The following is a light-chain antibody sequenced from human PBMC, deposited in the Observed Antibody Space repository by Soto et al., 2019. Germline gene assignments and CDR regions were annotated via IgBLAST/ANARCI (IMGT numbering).Light chain of an antibody. CDR3: SSYTSSSTWV. Sequence: QSALTQPASVSGSPGQSITISCTGTSSDVGGYNYVSWYQQHPGKVPKVMIFEVSNRPSGISHRFSGSKAGNTASLTISGLQAEDESDYYCSSYTSSSTWVFGGGTKLTVL. J-gene: IGLJ3*02. CDR1: SSDVGGYNY. V-gene: IGLV2-14*01. CDR2: EVS.